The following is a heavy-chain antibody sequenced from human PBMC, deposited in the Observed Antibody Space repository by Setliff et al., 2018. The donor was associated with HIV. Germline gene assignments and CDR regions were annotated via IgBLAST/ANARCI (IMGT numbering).Heavy chain of an antibody. V-gene: IGHV4-59*11. CDR2: IYYSGST. J-gene: IGHJ6*02. CDR1: NGSISSHY. CDR3: ARPVSKYFYGMDV. Sequence: PSETLSLTCTVSNGSISSHYWSWIRQPPGKGLEWIGSIYYSGSTNYNPSLKSRVTISGDPSNNQLSLSLSSVTAADTAVYYCARPVSKYFYGMDVWGLGTTVTVSS.